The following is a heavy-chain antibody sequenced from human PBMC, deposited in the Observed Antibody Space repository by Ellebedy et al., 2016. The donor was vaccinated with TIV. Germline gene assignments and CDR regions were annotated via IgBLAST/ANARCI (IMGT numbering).Heavy chain of an antibody. Sequence: SETLSLTCSVSGGSLTGYYWSWIRQSPGKGLEWIGHISSTGTTTYNPSLRSRVTMSVDTSKNQFSLKLSSVTAADTAVYFCARWGAPSVAAFDIWGQGTMVTVSS. J-gene: IGHJ3*02. CDR1: GGSLTGYY. V-gene: IGHV4-59*01. D-gene: IGHD1-26*01. CDR2: ISSTGTT. CDR3: ARWGAPSVAAFDI.